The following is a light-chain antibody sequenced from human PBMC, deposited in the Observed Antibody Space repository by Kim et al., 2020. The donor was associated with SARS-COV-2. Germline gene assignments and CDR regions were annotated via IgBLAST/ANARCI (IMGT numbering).Light chain of an antibody. J-gene: IGKJ5*01. CDR3: LQHSTYPIT. V-gene: IGKV1-17*01. CDR1: QDIREG. CDR2: GAS. Sequence: GDRVNIHCRASQDIREGLGWSSANTRGGTKRLIYGASSLQSGVPSRFSGSGSGTEFTLTISSVQPEDFATYFCLQHSTYPITFGQGTRLEIK.